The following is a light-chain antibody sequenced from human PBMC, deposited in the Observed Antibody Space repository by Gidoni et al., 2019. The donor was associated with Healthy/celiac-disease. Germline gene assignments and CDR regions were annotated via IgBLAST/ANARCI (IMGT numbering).Light chain of an antibody. Sequence: QSALTQPPSASGPPGQSVTISCTGTSSDVGGYNYVSWYQQHPGKAPKLTIYEVSKRPSGVPDRFSGSKSGNTASLTVSGPQAEDEADYYCSSYAGSNNLGVFGGGTKLTVL. CDR3: SSYAGSNNLGV. CDR1: SSDVGGYNY. CDR2: EVS. J-gene: IGLJ2*01. V-gene: IGLV2-8*01.